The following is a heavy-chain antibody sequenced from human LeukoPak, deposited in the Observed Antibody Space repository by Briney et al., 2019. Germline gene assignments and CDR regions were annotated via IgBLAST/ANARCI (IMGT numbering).Heavy chain of an antibody. Sequence: PSETLSLTCTVSGGSISSSSYYWGWIRQPPGKGLEWIGSIYYSGSTYYNPSLKSRVTISVDTSKNQYSLKLSSVTAADTAVYYWARTAYYYDSSLAGGGENYFDYWGQGTLVTVSS. CDR2: IYYSGST. J-gene: IGHJ4*02. CDR3: ARTAYYYDSSLAGGGENYFDY. V-gene: IGHV4-39*07. D-gene: IGHD3-22*01. CDR1: GGSISSSSYY.